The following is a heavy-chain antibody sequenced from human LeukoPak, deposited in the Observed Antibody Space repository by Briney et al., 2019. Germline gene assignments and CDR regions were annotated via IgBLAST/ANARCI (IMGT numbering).Heavy chain of an antibody. D-gene: IGHD3-16*02. V-gene: IGHV3-21*06. CDR3: VREDRESFDL. J-gene: IGHJ5*01. CDR2: LSGNDYYI. Sequence: PGGSLRLSCAASGFTFSSYSMNWVRQAPGKGLEWVSSLSGNDYYIYYADSVKGRFTVSRDNAKNSLYLQMNSLTGEDTAVYYCVREDRESFDLWGQGTLVTVSS. CDR1: GFTFSSYS.